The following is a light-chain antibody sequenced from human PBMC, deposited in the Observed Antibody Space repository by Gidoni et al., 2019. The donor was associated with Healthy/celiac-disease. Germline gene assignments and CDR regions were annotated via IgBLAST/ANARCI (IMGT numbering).Light chain of an antibody. Sequence: DIQMTQSPSSLSASVGDRVTITCRASQGISNYLAWYQQKPGKVPKLLIYAASTLQSGVPSRFSGSGSETDFTLTISSLQPEDVATYYCQKYTSASTFGGGTKVEIK. CDR3: QKYTSAST. CDR1: QGISNY. V-gene: IGKV1-27*01. CDR2: AAS. J-gene: IGKJ4*01.